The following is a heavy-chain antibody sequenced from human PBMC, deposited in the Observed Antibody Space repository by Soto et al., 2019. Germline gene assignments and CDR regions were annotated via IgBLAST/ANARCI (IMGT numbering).Heavy chain of an antibody. D-gene: IGHD4-17*01. CDR1: GFIFNNYA. Sequence: PGGSLRLSCAASGFIFNNYAMHWVRQATGKGLEWVSAIGTAGDTYYPGSVKGRFTISRENAKNSLYLQMNSLRAGDTAVYYCARAGVYGSFDIWGQGTMVTVSS. CDR3: ARAGVYGSFDI. CDR2: IGTAGDT. J-gene: IGHJ3*02. V-gene: IGHV3-13*01.